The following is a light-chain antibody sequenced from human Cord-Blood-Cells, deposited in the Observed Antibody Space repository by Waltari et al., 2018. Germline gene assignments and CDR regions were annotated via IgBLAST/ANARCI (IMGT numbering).Light chain of an antibody. J-gene: IGKJ1*01. V-gene: IGKV4-1*01. Sequence: DIVMPQSPDSLAVSLSERPTIHGKSSQSVLSSSNNKNYLAWYQQKPAQHPKLLISWASTLESGVPDRFSGSGSGTDFTLTISSLQAEDVAVYYCQQYYSTPWTFGQGTKVEMK. CDR1: QSVLSSSNNKNY. CDR2: WAS. CDR3: QQYYSTPWT.